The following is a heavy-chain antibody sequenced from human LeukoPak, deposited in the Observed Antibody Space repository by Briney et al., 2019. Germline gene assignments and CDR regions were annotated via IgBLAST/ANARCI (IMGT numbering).Heavy chain of an antibody. CDR2: IYYSGST. V-gene: IGHV4-59*01. D-gene: IGHD5-24*01. CDR3: ARGLRWLQTYYFDY. J-gene: IGHJ4*02. Sequence: SETLSLTCTVSGGSISSYYWGWIRQPPGKGLEWIGYIYYSGSTNYNPSLKSRVTISVDTSKNQFSLKLSSVTAADTAVYYCARGLRWLQTYYFDYWGQGTLVTVSS. CDR1: GGSISSYY.